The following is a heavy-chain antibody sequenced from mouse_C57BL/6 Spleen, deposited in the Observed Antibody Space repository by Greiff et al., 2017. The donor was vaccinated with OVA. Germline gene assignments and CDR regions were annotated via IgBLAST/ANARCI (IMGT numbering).Heavy chain of an antibody. CDR2: IDPSDSET. J-gene: IGHJ4*01. CDR3: ARDSNPYYYAMDY. Sequence: QSCKASGYTFTSYWMHWVKQRPIQGLEWIGNIDPSDSETHYNQKFKDKATLTVDKSSSTAYMQLSSLTSEDSAVYYCARDSNPYYYAMDYWGQGTSVTVSS. V-gene: IGHV1-52*01. CDR1: GYTFTSYW. D-gene: IGHD2-5*01.